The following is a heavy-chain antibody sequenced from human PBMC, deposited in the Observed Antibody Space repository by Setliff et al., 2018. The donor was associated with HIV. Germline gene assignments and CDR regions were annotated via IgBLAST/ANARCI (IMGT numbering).Heavy chain of an antibody. CDR3: ARPTYCSSTSCRRYAMDV. CDR2: IRHDGTNE. Sequence: SCKVSGYPLSELSIHWVRQAPGKGLEWVAFIRHDGTNEYYADSVKGRFTIARDNSKNTLYLQMSSLRAEDTAVYYCARPTYCSSTSCRRYAMDVWGQGTTVTVSS. CDR1: GYPLSELS. D-gene: IGHD2-2*01. J-gene: IGHJ6*02. V-gene: IGHV3-30*02.